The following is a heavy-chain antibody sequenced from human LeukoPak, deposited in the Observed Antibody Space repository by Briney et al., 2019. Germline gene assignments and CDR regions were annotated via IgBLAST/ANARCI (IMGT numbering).Heavy chain of an antibody. D-gene: IGHD6-19*01. V-gene: IGHV3-43D*03. CDR2: ISWDGGST. CDR1: GFTFDDYA. J-gene: IGHJ6*03. CDR3: AKDSFSSGWTRPGYYYYYMDV. Sequence: PGGSLRLSCAASGFTFDDYAMHWVRQAPGKGLEWVSLISWDGGSTYYADSVKGRFTISRDNSKNSLYLQMNSLRAEDTALYYCAKDSFSSGWTRPGYYYYYMDVWGKGTTVTVSS.